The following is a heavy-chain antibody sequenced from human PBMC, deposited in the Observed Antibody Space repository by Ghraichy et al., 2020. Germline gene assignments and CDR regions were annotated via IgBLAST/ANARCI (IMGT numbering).Heavy chain of an antibody. CDR1: GFTFDDYA. J-gene: IGHJ4*02. D-gene: IGHD3-16*02. Sequence: GGSLRLSCAASGFTFDDYAMHWVRQAPGKGLEWVSLISGDGGSTYYADSVKGRFTISRDNSKNSLYLQMNSLRTEDTALYYCAKEAITFGGVIVTYFDYWGQGTLVTVSS. CDR2: ISGDGGST. V-gene: IGHV3-43*02. CDR3: AKEAITFGGVIVTYFDY.